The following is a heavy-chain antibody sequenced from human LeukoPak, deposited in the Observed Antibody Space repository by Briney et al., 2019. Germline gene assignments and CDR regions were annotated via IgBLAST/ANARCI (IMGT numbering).Heavy chain of an antibody. Sequence: SETLSLTCTVSGGSFSNDYWSWIRQPPGKGLEWMGYIYYSGSTNYNPSLKSRVTMSIDTSKNQFSLKLSSVTAADTAVYYCARSRLQLERPFDYWGQGTLVTVS. J-gene: IGHJ4*02. CDR1: GGSFSNDY. CDR3: ARSRLQLERPFDY. D-gene: IGHD1-1*01. CDR2: IYYSGST. V-gene: IGHV4-59*01.